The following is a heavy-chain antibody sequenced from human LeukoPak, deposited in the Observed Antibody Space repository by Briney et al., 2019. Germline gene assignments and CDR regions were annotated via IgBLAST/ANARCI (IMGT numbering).Heavy chain of an antibody. CDR2: INNDGSNT. D-gene: IGHD6-6*01. CDR3: ARDRPHNWFDP. CDR1: GFTFSSYW. V-gene: IGHV3-74*01. Sequence: PGGSLRLSCEASGFTFSSYWMHWVRQAPGKGLMWVSRINNDGSNTIYADSVKGRFTVSRDNAKNTLYLQMNSLRVEDTAVYYCARDRPHNWFDPWGQGTLVTVSS. J-gene: IGHJ5*02.